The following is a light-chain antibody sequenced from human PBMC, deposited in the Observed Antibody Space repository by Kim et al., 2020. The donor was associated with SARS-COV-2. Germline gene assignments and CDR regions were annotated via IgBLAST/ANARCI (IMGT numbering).Light chain of an antibody. CDR1: QSLLDSDGKNY. J-gene: IGKJ4*01. V-gene: IGKV2-29*02. CDR2: EAS. Sequence: ASISCKSSQSLLDSDGKNYLCWYLQRPGQSPRRLIYEASSRFSGVPDRFSGSGSETDFTLKISRMEAEDVGVYYCMQGINLPGLTFGGGTKVDIK. CDR3: MQGINLPGLT.